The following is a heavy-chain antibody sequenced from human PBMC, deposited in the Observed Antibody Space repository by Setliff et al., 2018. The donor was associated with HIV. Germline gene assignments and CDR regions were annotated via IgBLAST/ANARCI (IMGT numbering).Heavy chain of an antibody. CDR2: IYHSGST. J-gene: IGHJ6*03. V-gene: IGHV4-30-4*02. D-gene: IGHD3-3*01. CDR1: GGSISSGDYY. CDR3: ARGRVTLNGVAAGHHYMDV. Sequence: SETLSLTCTVSGGSISSGDYYWSWIRQHPGKGLEWIGYIYHSGSTYYNPSLESLVTISVDTSKNQFSLRLMSLTAADTAIYYCARGRVTLNGVAAGHHYMDVWGKGNTVTVSS.